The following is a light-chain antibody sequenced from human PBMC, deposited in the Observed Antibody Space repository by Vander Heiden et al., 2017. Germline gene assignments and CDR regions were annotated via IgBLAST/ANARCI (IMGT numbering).Light chain of an antibody. V-gene: IGKV3-11*01. J-gene: IGKJ1*01. CDR1: QSVSSY. Sequence: EIVLTQSPATLSLSPGERATLSCRASQSVSSYLAWYQQKPGQAPRLLIYDASNRATGIPARFSGSGSGTDFTLTISSREPEDFAVYYCQQRINGHPEGTFGQGTKVEIK. CDR2: DAS. CDR3: QQRINGHPEGT.